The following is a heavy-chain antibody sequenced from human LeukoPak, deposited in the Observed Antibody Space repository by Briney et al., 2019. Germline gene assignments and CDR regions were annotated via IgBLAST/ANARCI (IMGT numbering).Heavy chain of an antibody. D-gene: IGHD3-10*01. CDR1: GYTFTSYD. CDR2: ISPNSGDT. J-gene: IGHJ6*03. V-gene: IGHV1-8*01. Sequence: ASVKVSCKGSGYTFTSYDINWVRQATGQGLEWMGWISPNSGDTGYAQKFQGRITITRNTPLSTVYMELNSLRSEDTAVYYCAVVLWFGEFRYYMDVWGKGTTVTVSS. CDR3: AVVLWFGEFRYYMDV.